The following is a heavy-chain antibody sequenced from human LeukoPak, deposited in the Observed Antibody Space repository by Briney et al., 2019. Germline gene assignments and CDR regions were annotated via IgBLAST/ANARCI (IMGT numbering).Heavy chain of an antibody. CDR1: GFTFSGSA. CDR3: TSDIVVVAAATEPAFDI. V-gene: IGHV3-73*01. J-gene: IGHJ3*02. D-gene: IGHD2-15*01. Sequence: GGSLRLSCAASGFTFSGSAMHWVRQASGKGLEGVGRIRSKINSYATAYAASLKGRFTISRDDSKNTVYLQMNSLKTEDTAVYYCTSDIVVVAAATEPAFDIWGQGTMVTVSS. CDR2: IRSKINSYAT.